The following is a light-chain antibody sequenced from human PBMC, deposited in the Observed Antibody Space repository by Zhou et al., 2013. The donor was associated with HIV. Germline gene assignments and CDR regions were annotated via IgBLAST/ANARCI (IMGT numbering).Light chain of an antibody. V-gene: IGKV1-33*01. CDR1: QDISNY. Sequence: DIQMTQSPSSLSASVEDRVTITCQASQDISNYLNWYQQKPGKAPKLLIYDASNLETGVPSRFSGSGSGTDFTFTISSLQPEDFATYYCQQYDNLPLTFGGGTEGGDQT. CDR2: DAS. CDR3: QQYDNLPLT. J-gene: IGKJ4*01.